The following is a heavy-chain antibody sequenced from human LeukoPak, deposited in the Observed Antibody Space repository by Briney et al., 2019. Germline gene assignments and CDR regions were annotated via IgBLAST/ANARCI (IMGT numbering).Heavy chain of an antibody. CDR1: GGSISSGGYY. J-gene: IGHJ5*02. CDR3: ARAGDFGVVIDP. CDR2: IYYSGST. V-gene: IGHV4-31*03. Sequence: SQTLSLTCTVSGGSISSGGYYWSWIRQHPGKGLEWIGYIYYSGSTYYNPSLKSRVTISVGTSKNQFSLKLSSVTAADTAFYSCARAGDFGVVIDPWGQGTLVTVSS. D-gene: IGHD3-3*01.